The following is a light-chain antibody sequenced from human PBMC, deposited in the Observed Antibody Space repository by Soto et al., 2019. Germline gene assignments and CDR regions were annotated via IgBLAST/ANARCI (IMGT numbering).Light chain of an antibody. CDR2: DAS. CDR3: HQYYKWPLT. CDR1: QSAISN. J-gene: IGKJ4*01. Sequence: VITQSRPTLSVNPGQRVTLSFRASQSAISNLAWYQQKPGQTPRLLIYDASARATDIPARFSGSGSGTDFTLTISSLLSEDFAVYYCHQYYKWPLTFGGGAKV. V-gene: IGKV3-15*01.